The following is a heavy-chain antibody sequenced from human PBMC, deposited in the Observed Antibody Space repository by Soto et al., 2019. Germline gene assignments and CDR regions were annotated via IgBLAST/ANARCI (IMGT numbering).Heavy chain of an antibody. CDR2: INAGNGNT. CDR1: VYTFTSYA. D-gene: IGHD6-13*01. J-gene: IGHJ4*02. CDR3: ARSAALAAGNGVTDY. Sequence: GASVKVSCKASVYTFTSYAMHWVRQVPGQRLEWMGWINAGNGNTKYSQKFQGRVTITRDTSASTAYMELSSLRSEDTAVYYCARSAALAAGNGVTDYWGQGTLVTVSS. V-gene: IGHV1-3*01.